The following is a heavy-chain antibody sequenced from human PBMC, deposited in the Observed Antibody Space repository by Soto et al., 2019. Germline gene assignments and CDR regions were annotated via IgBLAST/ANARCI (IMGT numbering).Heavy chain of an antibody. CDR3: SRNGTLTGYSYGMEV. CDR1: GGTFSDYT. Sequence: QVQLVQSGAELRKPGSSVKVSCKASGGTFSDYTINWVRQAPGQRLEWMGGIIPIFDTANYAEKFQGRVTITADESTSTSFMEVSSLRSEDTGVYYCSRNGTLTGYSYGMEVWGQGTMVTVSS. J-gene: IGHJ6*02. V-gene: IGHV1-69*01. CDR2: IIPIFDTA. D-gene: IGHD1-1*01.